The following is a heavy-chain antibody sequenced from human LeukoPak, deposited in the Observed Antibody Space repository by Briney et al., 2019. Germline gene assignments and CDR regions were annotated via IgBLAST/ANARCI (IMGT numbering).Heavy chain of an antibody. CDR1: GFTFDDYA. V-gene: IGHV3-43*02. J-gene: IGHJ5*02. D-gene: IGHD1/OR15-1a*01. CDR3: AKDLLEHQLYNWFDP. Sequence: GGSLRLSCAASGFTFDDYAMHWVRQAPGKGLEWVSLISGDGGSTYYADSVKGRFTISRDNSKNSLYLQMNSLRTEDTALYYCAKDLLEHQLYNWFDPWGQGTLVIVSS. CDR2: ISGDGGST.